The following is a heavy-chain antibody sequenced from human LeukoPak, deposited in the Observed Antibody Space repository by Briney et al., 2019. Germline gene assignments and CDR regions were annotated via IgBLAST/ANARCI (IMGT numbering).Heavy chain of an antibody. V-gene: IGHV1-2*02. CDR2: INPNSGGT. CDR3: ARGDPRIMVRGVPLGAYFDF. J-gene: IGHJ4*02. Sequence: GASVKVSCKASGYTSTGYYMHWVRQAPGQGLEWMGWINPNSGGTNYAQKFQGRVTMTRDTSISTAYMELSRLRSDDTAVYYCARGDPRIMVRGVPLGAYFDFWGQGTLVTVSS. CDR1: GYTSTGYY. D-gene: IGHD3-10*01.